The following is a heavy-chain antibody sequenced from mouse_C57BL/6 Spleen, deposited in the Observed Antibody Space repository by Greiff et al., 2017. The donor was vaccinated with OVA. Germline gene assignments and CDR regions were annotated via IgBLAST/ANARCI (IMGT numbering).Heavy chain of an antibody. CDR2: INPNNGGT. V-gene: IGHV1-22*01. CDR1: GYTFTDYN. CDR3: ASGAWFAY. Sequence: VQLQQSGPELVKPGASVKMSCKASGYTFTDYNMHWVKQSHGKSLEWIGYINPNNGGTSYNQKFKGKATLTVNKSSSTAYMELRSLTSDDSSVYSCASGAWFAYWGQGTLVTVSA. J-gene: IGHJ3*01. D-gene: IGHD4-1*01.